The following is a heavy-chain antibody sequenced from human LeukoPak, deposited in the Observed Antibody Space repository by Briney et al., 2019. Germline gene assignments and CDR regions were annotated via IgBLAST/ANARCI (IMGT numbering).Heavy chain of an antibody. CDR1: GFTFSSYS. V-gene: IGHV3-23*01. D-gene: IGHD3-22*01. Sequence: GGSLRLSCAASGFTFSSYSMNWVRQAPGKGLEWVSAISGSGGSTYYADSVKGRFTISRDNSKNTLYLQMNSLRAEDTAVYYCAKDYYDSSGYYYCPGYWGQGTLVTVSS. CDR3: AKDYYDSSGYYYCPGY. J-gene: IGHJ4*02. CDR2: ISGSGGST.